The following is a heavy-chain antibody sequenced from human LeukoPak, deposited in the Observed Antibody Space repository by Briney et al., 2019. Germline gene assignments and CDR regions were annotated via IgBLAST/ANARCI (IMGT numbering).Heavy chain of an antibody. CDR2: INSDGINT. Sequence: GGSLRLSCAASGFTFSNYWMHWVRQAPGKGLVWVSRINSDGINTSYADSVKGRFTVSRDNSKNTLYLQMDSLRADDTAIYYCTRDLGWLHYEDWGQGTLVTVSS. D-gene: IGHD5-12*01. J-gene: IGHJ4*02. CDR1: GFTFSNYW. V-gene: IGHV3-74*01. CDR3: TRDLGWLHYED.